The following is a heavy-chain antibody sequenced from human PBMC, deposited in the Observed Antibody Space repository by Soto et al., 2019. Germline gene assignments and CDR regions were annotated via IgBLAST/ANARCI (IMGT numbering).Heavy chain of an antibody. Sequence: ASVKVSCKASGGTFSSYTISWVRQAPGQGLEWMGRIIPILGIANYAQKFQGRVTITADKSTSTAYMELSSLRSEDTAVYYCARDFLPKTRIAAAGRDAEIDYWGQGTLVTVSS. CDR3: ARDFLPKTRIAAAGRDAEIDY. J-gene: IGHJ4*02. CDR2: IIPILGIA. D-gene: IGHD6-13*01. CDR1: GGTFSSYT. V-gene: IGHV1-69*04.